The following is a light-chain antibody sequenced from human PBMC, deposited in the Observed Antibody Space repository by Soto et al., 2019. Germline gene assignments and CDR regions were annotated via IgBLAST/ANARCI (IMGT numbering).Light chain of an antibody. J-gene: IGKJ1*01. CDR2: AAS. V-gene: IGKV1-39*01. CDR1: QSIRSY. CDR3: QQSYGTPWT. Sequence: DIQMTQSPSSLSASVGDRVTITCRASQSIRSYLNWYQQKPGKAPKLLIYAASSLQSGVPSSFSGSGSGTDFTLIISSLQPEDFATYYCQQSYGTPWTFGQGTKVEIK.